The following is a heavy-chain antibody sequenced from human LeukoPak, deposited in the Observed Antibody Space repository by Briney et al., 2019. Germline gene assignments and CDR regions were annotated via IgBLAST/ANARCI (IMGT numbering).Heavy chain of an antibody. V-gene: IGHV3-74*01. D-gene: IGHD1-14*01. CDR1: GFTFSSYW. J-gene: IGHJ4*02. Sequence: GGSLRLSCAASGFTFSSYWMHWVRQAPGKGLVWVSRINSDGSSTSYADSVKGRFTIPRDNAKNTLYLQMNSLRAEDTAVYYCARDPRTGYFDYWGQGTLVTVSS. CDR3: ARDPRTGYFDY. CDR2: INSDGSST.